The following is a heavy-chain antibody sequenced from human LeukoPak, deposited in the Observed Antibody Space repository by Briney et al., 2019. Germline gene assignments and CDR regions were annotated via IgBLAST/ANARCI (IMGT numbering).Heavy chain of an antibody. V-gene: IGHV5-10-1*01. Sequence: GESLKISCKGSGYSFTSYWITWVRQMPGKGLEWMGRIAPSDSYTTYSPSFQGHVTISADKPISTAYLQWNNLKASDTALYYCACATDIASAGTDYWGQGTLVTVSS. CDR1: GYSFTSYW. CDR2: IAPSDSYT. CDR3: ACATDIASAGTDY. D-gene: IGHD6-13*01. J-gene: IGHJ4*02.